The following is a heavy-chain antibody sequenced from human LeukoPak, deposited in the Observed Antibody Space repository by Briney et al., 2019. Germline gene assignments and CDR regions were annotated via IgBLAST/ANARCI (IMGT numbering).Heavy chain of an antibody. CDR1: GYTFTSYG. CDR2: ISAYNGNT. D-gene: IGHD3-10*01. V-gene: IGHV1-18*01. CDR3: ARGRGVRGVIINLVDY. Sequence: ASVKVSCKASGYTFTSYGISWVRQAPGQGLEWMGWISAYNGNTNYAQKLQGRVTMTRDTSISTAYMGLSRLRSDDTAVYYCARGRGVRGVIINLVDYWGQGTLVTVSS. J-gene: IGHJ4*02.